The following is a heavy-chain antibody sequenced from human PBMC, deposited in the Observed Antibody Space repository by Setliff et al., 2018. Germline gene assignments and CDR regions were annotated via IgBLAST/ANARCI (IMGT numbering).Heavy chain of an antibody. Sequence: ASVKVSCKASGYILNSYGISWVRQAPGQGLEWMGWISSYNDITNYAQRFQGRVTLTTDMSTSAAYMELRSLGSDDTAVYYCAISTLSICSGGTCHNVFDVWGQGTMFTVSS. CDR2: ISSYNDIT. CDR3: AISTLSICSGGTCHNVFDV. V-gene: IGHV1-18*01. J-gene: IGHJ3*01. D-gene: IGHD2-15*01. CDR1: GYILNSYG.